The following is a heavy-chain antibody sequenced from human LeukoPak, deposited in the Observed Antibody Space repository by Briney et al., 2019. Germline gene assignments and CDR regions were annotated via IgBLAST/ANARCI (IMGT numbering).Heavy chain of an antibody. J-gene: IGHJ4*02. D-gene: IGHD1-26*01. CDR1: GFPFSSYG. CDR2: IGTAGDT. V-gene: IGHV3-13*01. CDR3: ARVGWELTFDY. Sequence: GTSLRLSCAASGFPFSSYGMHWVRQATGKGLEWVSAIGTAGDTYYPGSVKGRFTISRENAKNSLYLQMNSLRAEDTAVYYCARVGWELTFDYWGQGTLVTVSS.